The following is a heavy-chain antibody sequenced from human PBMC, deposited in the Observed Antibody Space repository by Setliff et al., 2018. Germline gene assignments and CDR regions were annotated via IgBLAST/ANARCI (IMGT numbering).Heavy chain of an antibody. CDR2: IFPADADT. CDR3: AQKHQRASWAFDP. D-gene: IGHD2-2*01. V-gene: IGHV5-51*01. CDR1: RDSFTNYW. J-gene: IGHJ5*02. Sequence: GESLKISCKASRDSFTNYWIIWVRQVPGKGLEWMGMIFPADADTRYNPSFKGQVTMSLDRSITTAYLQWDSLKASDTAIYYCAQKHQRASWAFDPWGRGTLVTVSS.